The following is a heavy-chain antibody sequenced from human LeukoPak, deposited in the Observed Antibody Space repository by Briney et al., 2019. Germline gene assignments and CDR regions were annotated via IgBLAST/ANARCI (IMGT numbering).Heavy chain of an antibody. Sequence: ASVKVSCTASGYTFTSYDINWVRQATGQGLEWMGWMNPNSGNTGYAQKFQGRVTMTRNTSISTAYMELSSLRSEDTAVYYCASCLSSSWYNPYYYYGMDVWGQGTTVTVSS. CDR3: ASCLSSSWYNPYYYYGMDV. D-gene: IGHD6-13*01. CDR1: GYTFTSYD. CDR2: MNPNSGNT. J-gene: IGHJ6*02. V-gene: IGHV1-8*01.